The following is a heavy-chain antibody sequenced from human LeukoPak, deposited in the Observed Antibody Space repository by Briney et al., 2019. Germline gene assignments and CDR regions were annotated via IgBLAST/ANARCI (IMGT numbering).Heavy chain of an antibody. CDR1: GSTFSSYG. J-gene: IGHJ4*02. Sequence: PGGSLRLSCAASGSTFSSYGMNWVRQAPGKGLEWVSAIRGSGDGTNYADSVKGRFTISRDNAKNSLYLQMNSLRAEDTAVYYCAREWVYCSGGSCYGYFDYWGQGTLVTVSS. V-gene: IGHV3-23*01. CDR2: IRGSGDGT. CDR3: AREWVYCSGGSCYGYFDY. D-gene: IGHD2-15*01.